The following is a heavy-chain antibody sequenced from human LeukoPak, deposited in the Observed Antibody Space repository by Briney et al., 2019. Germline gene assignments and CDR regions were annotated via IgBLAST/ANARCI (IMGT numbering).Heavy chain of an antibody. CDR3: ARGGYSGYGGGD. CDR2: IIPIFGTA. Sequence: SVKVSCKASGGTFSSYAISWVRQAPGQGLEWMGGIIPIFGTANYAQKFQGRVTITTDESTSTAYMELSSLRSEDTAVYYCARGGYSGYGGGDWGQGTLVTVSS. V-gene: IGHV1-69*05. D-gene: IGHD5-12*01. J-gene: IGHJ4*02. CDR1: GGTFSSYA.